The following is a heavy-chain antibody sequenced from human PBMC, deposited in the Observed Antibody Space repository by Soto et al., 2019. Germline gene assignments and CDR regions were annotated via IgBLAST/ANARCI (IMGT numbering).Heavy chain of an antibody. CDR2: ISSSGSTI. D-gene: IGHD6-19*01. CDR3: ARDLGIAVESLDY. CDR1: GFTFSDYY. J-gene: IGHJ4*02. Sequence: GGSLRLSCAASGFTFSDYYMSWIRQAPGKGLEWVSYISSSGSTIYYADSVKGRFTISRDNAKNSLYLQMNSLRAEDAAVYYCARDLGIAVESLDYWGQGTLVTVSS. V-gene: IGHV3-11*01.